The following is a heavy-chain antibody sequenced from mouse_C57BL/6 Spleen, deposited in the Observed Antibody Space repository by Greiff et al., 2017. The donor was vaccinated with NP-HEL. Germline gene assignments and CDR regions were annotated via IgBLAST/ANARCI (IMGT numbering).Heavy chain of an antibody. Sequence: VQLQQSGPELVKPGASVKISCKASGYAFSSSWMNWVKQRPGKGLEWIGRIYPGDGDTNYNGKFKGKATLTADKSSSTAYMQLSSLTSEDSAVYFCAILYDGYYQYYFDYWGQGTTLTVSS. CDR2: IYPGDGDT. CDR1: GYAFSSSW. CDR3: AILYDGYYQYYFDY. J-gene: IGHJ2*01. V-gene: IGHV1-82*01. D-gene: IGHD2-3*01.